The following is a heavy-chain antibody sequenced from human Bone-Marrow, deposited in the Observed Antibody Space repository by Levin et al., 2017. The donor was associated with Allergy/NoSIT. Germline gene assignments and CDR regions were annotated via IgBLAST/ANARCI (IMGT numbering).Heavy chain of an antibody. CDR2: IWYDGSNK. CDR3: ARDGAVVTAPQDDYYYGMDG. V-gene: IGHV3-33*01. J-gene: IGHJ6*02. Sequence: QSGGSLRLSCAASGFTFSSYGMHWVRQAPGKGLEWVAVIWYDGSNKYYADSVKGRFTISRDNSKNTLYLQMNSLRAEDTAVYYCARDGAVVTAPQDDYYYGMDGWGQGTTVTVSS. D-gene: IGHD2-21*02. CDR1: GFTFSSYG.